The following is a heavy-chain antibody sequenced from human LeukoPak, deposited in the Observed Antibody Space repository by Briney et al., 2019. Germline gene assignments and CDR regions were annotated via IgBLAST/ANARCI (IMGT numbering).Heavy chain of an antibody. V-gene: IGHV3-23*01. CDR2: ISGSGGST. CDR1: GFTFSNNA. CDR3: AKALGGYDFDY. J-gene: IGHJ4*02. Sequence: GGSLRLSCAATGFTFSNNAMSWVRQAPGKGLEWVSAISGSGGSTYYADSVKGRFTISRDNSKNPLYLQMNSLRAEDTAVYYCAKALGGYDFDYWGQGTLVTVSS. D-gene: IGHD3-16*01.